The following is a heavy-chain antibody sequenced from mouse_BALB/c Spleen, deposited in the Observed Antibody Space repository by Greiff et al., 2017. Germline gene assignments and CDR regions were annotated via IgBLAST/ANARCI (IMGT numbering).Heavy chain of an antibody. V-gene: IGHV5-9-3*01. CDR2: ISSGGSYT. J-gene: IGHJ4*01. CDR1: GFTFSSYA. CDR3: ARPGIYYGNYGAMDY. Sequence: EVQGVESGGGLVKPGGSLKLSCAASGFTFSSYAMSWVRQTPEKRLEWVATISSGGSYTYYPDSVKGRFTISRDNAKNTLYLQMSSLRSEDTAMYYCARPGIYYGNYGAMDYWGQGTSVTVSS. D-gene: IGHD2-1*01.